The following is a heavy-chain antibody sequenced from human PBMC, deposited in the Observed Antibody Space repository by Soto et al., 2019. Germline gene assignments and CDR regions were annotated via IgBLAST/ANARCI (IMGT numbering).Heavy chain of an antibody. D-gene: IGHD6-19*01. CDR1: GFTFSSYA. CDR3: ARASNGWYYDY. J-gene: IGHJ4*02. CDR2: ISYDGSNK. V-gene: IGHV3-30-3*01. Sequence: QVLLVESGGGVVQPGRSLRLSCAASGFTFSSYAMHWVRQAPGKGLEWVAVISYDGSNKYYADSVKGRFTISRDNSQNPLYLQMNSLRAEDTAVYYGARASNGWYYDYWGQGTLVTVSS.